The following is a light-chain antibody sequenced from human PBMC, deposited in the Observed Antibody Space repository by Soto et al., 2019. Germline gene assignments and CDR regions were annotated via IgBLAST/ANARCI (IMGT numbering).Light chain of an antibody. CDR1: QSIGSS. CDR3: QQYNGYSQT. J-gene: IGKJ1*01. CDR2: DVS. V-gene: IGKV1-5*01. Sequence: DIQMTQSPSTLSASVGDRVTITCRASQSIGSSLAWYQQKPGKAPNLLISDVSSLERGVPSRFSGSGSGTEFTLTIRSLQPDDFATYYCQQYNGYSQTFGQGTKVEIK.